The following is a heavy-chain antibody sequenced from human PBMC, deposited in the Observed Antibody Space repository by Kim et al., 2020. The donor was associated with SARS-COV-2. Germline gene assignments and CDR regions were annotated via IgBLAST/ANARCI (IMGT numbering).Heavy chain of an antibody. V-gene: IGHV3-15*01. D-gene: IGHD2-15*01. CDR2: GGTT. Sequence: GGTTDYAAPVKGRFSISRDDSNNTLYLQMNSLKPEDTAVYYCSTLLRFDPWGQGTLVTVSS. J-gene: IGHJ5*02. CDR3: STLLRFDP.